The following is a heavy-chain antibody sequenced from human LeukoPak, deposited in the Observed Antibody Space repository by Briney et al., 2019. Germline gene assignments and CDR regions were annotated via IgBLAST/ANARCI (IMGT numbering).Heavy chain of an antibody. Sequence: GGSLRLSCAASAFTFSSYSMNWVGQAPGKGLEGVSSISSSSSYIYYADPVKGRFTISRDNAKNSLYLQMNSLRAEDTAVYYCARDLKGRQWLVRPRSSWFDPWGQGTLVTVSS. CDR3: ARDLKGRQWLVRPRSSWFDP. J-gene: IGHJ5*02. CDR1: AFTFSSYS. CDR2: ISSSSSYI. D-gene: IGHD6-19*01. V-gene: IGHV3-21*01.